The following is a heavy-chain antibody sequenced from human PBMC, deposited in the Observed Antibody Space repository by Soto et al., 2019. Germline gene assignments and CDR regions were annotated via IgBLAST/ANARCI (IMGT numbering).Heavy chain of an antibody. CDR1: VGSTNSGDYY. V-gene: IGHV4-31*03. CDR2: IYYSGST. CDR3: AREEVAYYGSGSYNWFDP. D-gene: IGHD3-10*01. Sequence: QVQLQGSAQDLLKPYRTLSSTGLFPVGSTNSGDYYWSCIRQHPGKGWSGMEYIYYSGSTYYNPSLKSRVTISVDTSKNQFSLKLSSVTAADTAVYYCAREEVAYYGSGSYNWFDPWGQGTLVTVSS. J-gene: IGHJ5*02.